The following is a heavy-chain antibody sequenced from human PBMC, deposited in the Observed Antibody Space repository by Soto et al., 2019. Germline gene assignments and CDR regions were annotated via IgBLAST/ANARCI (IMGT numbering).Heavy chain of an antibody. CDR1: GYTFTSYG. D-gene: IGHD3-9*01. J-gene: IGHJ4*02. CDR2: ISPYNGDT. CDR3: ARDEGGYDILTGYYKAHHFDY. V-gene: IGHV1-18*01. Sequence: QVQLVQSGAEVKKPGASVKVSCKASGYTFTSYGISWVRQAPGQGLEWMGLISPYNGDTIYAQKFQGRVIVTTDTATSTAYMELRSLRSDDTAVYYCARDEGGYDILTGYYKAHHFDYWGQGVLVTVSS.